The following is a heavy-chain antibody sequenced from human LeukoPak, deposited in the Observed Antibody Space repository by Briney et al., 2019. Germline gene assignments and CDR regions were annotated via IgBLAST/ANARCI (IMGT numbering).Heavy chain of an antibody. CDR3: ASSGSSRGYYYSMDV. V-gene: IGHV4-34*01. CDR1: GGSFSGYY. Sequence: SETLSLTCAVYGGSFSGYYWSWIRQPPGKGLEWIGEINHSGSTNYNPSLKSRVTISVDTSKNQFSLKLSSVTAADTAVYYCASSGSSRGYYYSMDVWGQGTTVTVSS. J-gene: IGHJ6*02. CDR2: INHSGST. D-gene: IGHD6-6*01.